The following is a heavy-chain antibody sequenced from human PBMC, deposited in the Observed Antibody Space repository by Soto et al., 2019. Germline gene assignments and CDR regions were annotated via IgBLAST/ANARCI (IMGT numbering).Heavy chain of an antibody. CDR1: EFTFTNYA. V-gene: IGHV3-23*01. J-gene: IGHJ6*02. CDR2: ISVSGSRT. CDR3: AALIDPGDYYYYGMDV. Sequence: GGSLRLSCAASEFTFTNYARSWVRQAAGKGLEWVSAISVSGSRTYYADSVKGRFTISRDNSKNTLYLQMSSLRAEDTAVYYCAALIDPGDYYYYGMDVWGQGTTVTVSS.